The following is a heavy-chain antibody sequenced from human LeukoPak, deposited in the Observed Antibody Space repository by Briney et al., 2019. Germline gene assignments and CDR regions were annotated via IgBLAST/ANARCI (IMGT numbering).Heavy chain of an antibody. CDR2: IYNTGSA. Sequence: LRLSCAASGFTVSSNYMSWVRQPPGKGLEWIGYIYNTGSAYYNASLKSRVRISVDTSNNQFSLKLSSVTAADTAVYFCARRYYGSYYFDYWGQGTLVTVSS. CDR3: ARRYYGSYYFDY. CDR1: GFTVSSNY. D-gene: IGHD3-10*01. J-gene: IGHJ4*02. V-gene: IGHV4-30-4*08.